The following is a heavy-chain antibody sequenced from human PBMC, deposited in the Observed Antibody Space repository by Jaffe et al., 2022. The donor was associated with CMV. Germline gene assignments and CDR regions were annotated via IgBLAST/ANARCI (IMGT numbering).Heavy chain of an antibody. D-gene: IGHD6-19*01. J-gene: IGHJ4*02. Sequence: QVQLQQWGAGLLKPSETLSLTCAVYGGSFSGYYWSWIRQPPGKGLEWIGEINHSGSTNYNPSLKSRVTISVDTSKNQFSLKLSSVTAADTAVYYCAVDFRTSIAVAGVDYWGQGTLVTVSS. CDR1: GGSFSGYY. CDR2: INHSGST. CDR3: AVDFRTSIAVAGVDY. V-gene: IGHV4-34*01.